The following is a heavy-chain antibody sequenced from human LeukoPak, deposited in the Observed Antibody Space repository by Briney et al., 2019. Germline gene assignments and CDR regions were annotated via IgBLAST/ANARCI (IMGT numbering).Heavy chain of an antibody. Sequence: GGSLRLSCAASGFTFSSYGMSWVRQAPGKGLEWVSTISGSGGRTYYADSVKGRFTISRDNSKNTLYLQMNSLRAHDTAVYYCAKSPLVPPFDYWGQGTLVTVSS. D-gene: IGHD2-2*01. V-gene: IGHV3-23*01. J-gene: IGHJ4*02. CDR2: ISGSGGRT. CDR1: GFTFSSYG. CDR3: AKSPLVPPFDY.